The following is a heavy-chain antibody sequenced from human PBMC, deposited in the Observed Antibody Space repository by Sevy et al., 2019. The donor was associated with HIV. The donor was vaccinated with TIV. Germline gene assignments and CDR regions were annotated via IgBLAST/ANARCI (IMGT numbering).Heavy chain of an antibody. V-gene: IGHV3-15*01. CDR1: GFTFSSYE. CDR3: TTDPIIVLLVTDGMDV. D-gene: IGHD2-8*02. J-gene: IGHJ6*02. CDR2: IKSKADGGTT. Sequence: GGSLRLSCAASGFTFSSYEMSWVRQAPGKGLEWVGRIKSKADGGTTDYAAPVKGRFTISRDDSKNTLYLQMNSLKTDDTAVYYCTTDPIIVLLVTDGMDVWGQGTTVTVSS.